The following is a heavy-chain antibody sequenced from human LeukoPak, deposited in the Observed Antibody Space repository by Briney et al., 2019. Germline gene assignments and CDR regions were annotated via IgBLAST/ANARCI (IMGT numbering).Heavy chain of an antibody. Sequence: SETLSLTCTVSGGSISSYYWSWIRQPPGKGLEWIGYIYYSGSTNYNPSLKSRVTISVDTSKNQFSLKLSSVTAADTAVYYCARQGGYYYDSSGYFDYWGQGTLVTVSS. CDR3: ARQGGYYYDSSGYFDY. D-gene: IGHD3-22*01. CDR2: IYYSGST. J-gene: IGHJ4*02. V-gene: IGHV4-59*08. CDR1: GGSISSYY.